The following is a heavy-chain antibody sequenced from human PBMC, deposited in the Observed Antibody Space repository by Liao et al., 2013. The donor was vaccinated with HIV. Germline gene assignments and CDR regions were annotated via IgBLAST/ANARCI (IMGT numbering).Heavy chain of an antibody. CDR1: GGSVSSYY. D-gene: IGHD3-3*01. J-gene: IGHJ5*02. V-gene: IGHV4-4*07. CDR2: IYTSGST. CDR3: ARTDQYYDFWNGYENWFDP. Sequence: HVQLQQSGPGLVRPSETLSLTCTVSGGSVSSYYWSWIRQPAGKGLEWIGRIYTSGSTNYNPSLKSRVTMSVDTSKNQFSLKLSSVTAADTAVYYCARTDQYYDFWNGYENWFDPWGQGTLVTVSS.